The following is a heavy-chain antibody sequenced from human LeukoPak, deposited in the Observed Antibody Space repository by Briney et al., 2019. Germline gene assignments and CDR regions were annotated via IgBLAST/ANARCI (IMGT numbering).Heavy chain of an antibody. Sequence: PGGSLRLSCAASGFIFSSYAMHWVRQAPGKGLEWVAVISYDGSNKYYADSVKGRFTISRDNSKNTLYLQMNSLRAEDTAVYYCARVIAAAGVSYYYGMDVWGQGTTVTVSS. CDR2: ISYDGSNK. J-gene: IGHJ6*02. D-gene: IGHD6-13*01. CDR3: ARVIAAAGVSYYYGMDV. V-gene: IGHV3-30*04. CDR1: GFIFSSYA.